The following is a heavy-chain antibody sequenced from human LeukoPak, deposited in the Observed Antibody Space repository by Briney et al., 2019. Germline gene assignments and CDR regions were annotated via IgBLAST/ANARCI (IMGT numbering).Heavy chain of an antibody. Sequence: GGSLRLSCAASGFIFSDFGMHWVREAPGKGLEWVAFIRFDGSNKYYADSVKGRFTISRDNSKNTLYLQMNSLRAEDTAVYYCAKDVLRFLEWLPPLDYWGQGTLVTVSS. CDR3: AKDVLRFLEWLPPLDY. J-gene: IGHJ4*02. D-gene: IGHD3-3*01. CDR1: GFIFSDFG. CDR2: IRFDGSNK. V-gene: IGHV3-30*02.